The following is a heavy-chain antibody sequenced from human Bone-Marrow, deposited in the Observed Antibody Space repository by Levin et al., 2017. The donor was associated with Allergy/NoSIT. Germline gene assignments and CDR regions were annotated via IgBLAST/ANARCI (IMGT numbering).Heavy chain of an antibody. CDR1: GFSLSTRGMC. V-gene: IGHV2-70*01. D-gene: IGHD1-26*01. Sequence: SGPTLVKPTQTLTLTCTFPGFSLSTRGMCVSWIRQPPGKALEWLAFIDWDDDKSYNTSLKTRLTISKDTSKNHVVLTMTNMDPADTATYYCARMVSTSGDIGSYSGSYPDAFDVWGQGTMVTVSS. CDR2: IDWDDDK. CDR3: ARMVSTSGDIGSYSGSYPDAFDV. J-gene: IGHJ3*01.